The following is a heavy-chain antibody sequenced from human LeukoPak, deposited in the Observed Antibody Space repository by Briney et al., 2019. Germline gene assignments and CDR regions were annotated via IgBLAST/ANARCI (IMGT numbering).Heavy chain of an antibody. CDR3: ARELGY. CDR1: GFTFSSYS. V-gene: IGHV3-48*01. CDR2: ISSSSSTI. D-gene: IGHD3-3*02. Sequence: GGSLRLSCAASGFTFSSYSMNWVRQAPGKGLEWVSYISSSSSTIYYADSAKGRFTISRDNAKNSLYLQMNSLRAEDTAVYYCARELGYWGQGTLVTVSS. J-gene: IGHJ4*02.